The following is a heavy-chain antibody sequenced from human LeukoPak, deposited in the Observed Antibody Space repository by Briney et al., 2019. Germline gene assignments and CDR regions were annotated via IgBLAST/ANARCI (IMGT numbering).Heavy chain of an antibody. Sequence: GGSLSLSWAASGFTFGSYWMSWVRKAPGRGGEWGANIKQDGSEKNYVDSVKGRFTISRDNAKNSLYLQMNSLRAEDTAVYYCAREAGDSSGWYNWFDPWGQGTLVTVSS. CDR3: AREAGDSSGWYNWFDP. J-gene: IGHJ5*02. V-gene: IGHV3-7*01. CDR2: IKQDGSEK. CDR1: GFTFGSYW. D-gene: IGHD6-19*01.